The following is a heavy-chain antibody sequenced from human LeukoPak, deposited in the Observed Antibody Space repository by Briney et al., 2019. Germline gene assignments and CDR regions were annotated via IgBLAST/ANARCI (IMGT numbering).Heavy chain of an antibody. Sequence: SETLSLTCTVSGGSITSYSWTWIRQPPGKELEWIGYIYYSGSTNYNPSLKSRVTISIDTSMNQFSLKLSSVTAADTAVYYCARAGHCSGGSCYYFDYWGQGTLVTVSS. J-gene: IGHJ4*02. D-gene: IGHD2-15*01. V-gene: IGHV4-59*01. CDR2: IYYSGST. CDR1: GGSITSYS. CDR3: ARAGHCSGGSCYYFDY.